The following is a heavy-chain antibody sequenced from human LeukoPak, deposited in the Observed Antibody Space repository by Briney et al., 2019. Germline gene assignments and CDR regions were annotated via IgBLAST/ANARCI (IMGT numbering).Heavy chain of an antibody. D-gene: IGHD3-22*01. CDR2: IINSGGNT. CDR3: ARAEYYYDSGGYSYYFDY. Sequence: GGSLRLSCAASGFTFSNYAMSWVRQAPGKGLEWVSAIINSGGNTYYADSVKGRFTISRDNSKNTLHLQMNSLRAEDTAVYYCARAEYYYDSGGYSYYFDYWGQGTLVTVSS. J-gene: IGHJ4*02. CDR1: GFTFSNYA. V-gene: IGHV3-23*01.